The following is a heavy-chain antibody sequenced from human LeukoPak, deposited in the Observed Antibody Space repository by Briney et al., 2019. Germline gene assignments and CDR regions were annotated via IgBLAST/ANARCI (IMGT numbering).Heavy chain of an antibody. D-gene: IGHD3-10*01. CDR3: ASSWFGELLR. J-gene: IGHJ4*02. V-gene: IGHV3-7*03. CDR1: GFTFSGYW. CDR2: IKQDGSEK. Sequence: GGSLRLSCAAPGFTFSGYWMSWVRQAPGKGLEWVANIKQDGSEKYYVDSVKGRFTISRDNAKNSLYLQMNSLRAEDTAVYYCASSWFGELLRWGQGTLVTVSS.